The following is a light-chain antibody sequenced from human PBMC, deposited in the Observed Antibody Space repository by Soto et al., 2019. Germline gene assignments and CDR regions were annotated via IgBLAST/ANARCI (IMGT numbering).Light chain of an antibody. Sequence: SYELTQPPSVSVSPGQTVSIPCAGGQWDKSYASWYQQKPGQSPVLVIYLDTKRPSGIPERFSGSNSGNTANLTISGTQAMDEAEYFCQAWDDTTGVVFGGGTKLTVL. CDR3: QAWDDTTGVV. V-gene: IGLV3-1*01. J-gene: IGLJ2*01. CDR2: LDT. CDR1: QWDKSY.